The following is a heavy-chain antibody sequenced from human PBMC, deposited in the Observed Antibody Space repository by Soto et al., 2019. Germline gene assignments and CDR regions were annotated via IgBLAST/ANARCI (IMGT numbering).Heavy chain of an antibody. V-gene: IGHV3-21*01. Sequence: RRLSCAASGFTFSSYSMNWVRQAPGKGLEWVSSISSSSSYIYYADSVKGRFTISRDNAKNSLYPQMNSLRAEDTAVYYCARELSWYYYDSSGYYYVSDAFDIWGQGKMVTVSS. D-gene: IGHD3-22*01. J-gene: IGHJ3*02. CDR2: ISSSSSYI. CDR1: GFTFSSYS. CDR3: ARELSWYYYDSSGYYYVSDAFDI.